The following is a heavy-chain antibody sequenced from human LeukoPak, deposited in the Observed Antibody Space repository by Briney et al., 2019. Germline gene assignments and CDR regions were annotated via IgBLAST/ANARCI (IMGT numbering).Heavy chain of an antibody. CDR2: IGSSGGST. CDR1: GFNFITAA. J-gene: IGHJ4*02. CDR3: ATGTTVTTAFDN. Sequence: GGSLRLSCAASGFNFITAAMTWVRQAPGKGLEWVSLIGSSGGSTYYADSVKGRFTISRDNSNHTLSLQMNSLRVEDTAIYYCATGTTVTTAFDNWGQGTLVTVSS. D-gene: IGHD4-17*01. V-gene: IGHV3-23*01.